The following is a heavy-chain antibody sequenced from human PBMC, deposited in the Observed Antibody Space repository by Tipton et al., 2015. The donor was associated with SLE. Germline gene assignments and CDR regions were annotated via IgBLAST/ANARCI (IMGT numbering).Heavy chain of an antibody. V-gene: IGHV3-74*01. CDR2: INSGGSST. Sequence: SLRLSCAASGFSFEDYAMHWVRQAPGKGLVWVSRINSGGSSTSYADSVKGRFTISRDNSKNTLYLQMNSLRREDTAVYYCSGGIPYYYYYMDVWGKGTTVTVSS. CDR1: GFSFEDYA. CDR3: SGGIPYYYYYMDV. D-gene: IGHD2-15*01. J-gene: IGHJ6*03.